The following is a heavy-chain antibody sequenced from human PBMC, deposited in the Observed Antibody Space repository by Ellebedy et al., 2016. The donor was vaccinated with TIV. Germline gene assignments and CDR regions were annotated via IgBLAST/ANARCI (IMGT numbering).Heavy chain of an antibody. CDR3: ARRVILAGSGSENYFDY. V-gene: IGHV4-34*01. Sequence: SETLSLXXAVYGGSFSGYYWSWIRQPPGKGLEWIGEINHSGSTNYNPSLKSRVTISVDTSKNQFSLKLSSVTAADTAVYYCARRVILAGSGSENYFDYWGQGTLVTVSS. J-gene: IGHJ4*02. CDR1: GGSFSGYY. CDR2: INHSGST. D-gene: IGHD1-26*01.